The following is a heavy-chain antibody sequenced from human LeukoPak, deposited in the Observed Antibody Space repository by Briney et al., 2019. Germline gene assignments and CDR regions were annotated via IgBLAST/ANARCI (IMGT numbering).Heavy chain of an antibody. CDR1: GFTFSSYA. D-gene: IGHD2-15*01. CDR2: ISGSGGST. V-gene: IGHV3-23*01. J-gene: IGHJ6*02. Sequence: GGSLRLSCAASGFTFSSYAMSWVRQAPGKGLEWVSAISGSGGSTYYADSVKGRFTISRDNSKNTLYLQMNSLRAEDTAVYYCAKSLGRLRYRSGGSCYAMDVWGQGTTVTVSS. CDR3: AKSLGRLRYRSGGSCYAMDV.